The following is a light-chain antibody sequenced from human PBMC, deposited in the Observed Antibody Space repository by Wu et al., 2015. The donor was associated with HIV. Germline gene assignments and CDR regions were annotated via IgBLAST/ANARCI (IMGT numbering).Light chain of an antibody. CDR1: QTIGSGY. Sequence: EIVLTQSPDTLSVSVGERVTLSCRASQTIGSGYLAWYQLKAGQPPRLVIYETSNRAAGIPDRFGGSGSGTDFTLTISSLEPEDFAIYYCQQRYDWAITFGPGTRLEIK. V-gene: IGKV3-11*01. J-gene: IGKJ5*01. CDR2: ETS. CDR3: QQRYDWAIT.